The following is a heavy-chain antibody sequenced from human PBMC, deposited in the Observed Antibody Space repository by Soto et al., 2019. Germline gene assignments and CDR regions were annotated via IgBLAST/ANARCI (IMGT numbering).Heavy chain of an antibody. V-gene: IGHV3-21*01. CDR1: GFTFSSYS. CDR3: ARDRRVRDGYNLGY. Sequence: GGSLRLSCAASGFTFSSYSMNWVCQAPGKGLEWVSSISSSSSYIYYADSVKGRFTISRDNAKNSLYLQMNSLRAEDTAVYYCARDRRVRDGYNLGYWGQGTLVTVSS. J-gene: IGHJ4*02. D-gene: IGHD5-12*01. CDR2: ISSSSSYI.